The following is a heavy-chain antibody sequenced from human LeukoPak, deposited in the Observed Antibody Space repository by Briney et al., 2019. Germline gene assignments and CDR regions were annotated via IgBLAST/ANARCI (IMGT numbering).Heavy chain of an antibody. D-gene: IGHD3-10*01. CDR3: ARLVRGPTFFDY. Sequence: SETLSLTCTVSGGSISSYYWSWIRQPAGKGLECIGRIYTSGSTYYNSSLKSRVTISVDTSKNQFSLKLSSVTAADTAVYYCARLVRGPTFFDYWGQGTLVTVSS. V-gene: IGHV4-4*07. J-gene: IGHJ4*02. CDR2: IYTSGST. CDR1: GGSISSYY.